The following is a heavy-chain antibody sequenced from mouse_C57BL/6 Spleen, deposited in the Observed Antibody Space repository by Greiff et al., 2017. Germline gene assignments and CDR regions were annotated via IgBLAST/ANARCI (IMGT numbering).Heavy chain of an antibody. CDR2: IYPGDGDT. CDR1: GYAFSSSW. V-gene: IGHV1-82*01. CDR3: ARNHYDYADVWYYFDY. J-gene: IGHJ2*01. Sequence: QVQLQQSGPELVKPGASVKISCKASGYAFSSSWMNWVKQRPGKGLEWIGRIYPGDGDTNYNGKFKGKATLTADKSSSTAYMQLSSLTSEDSAVYFCARNHYDYADVWYYFDYGGQGATLTVAS. D-gene: IGHD2-4*01.